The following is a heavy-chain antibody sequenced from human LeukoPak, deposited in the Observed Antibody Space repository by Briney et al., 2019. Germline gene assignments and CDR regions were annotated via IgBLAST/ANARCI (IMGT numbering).Heavy chain of an antibody. CDR1: GGSISSYY. V-gene: IGHV4-59*08. J-gene: IGHJ5*02. D-gene: IGHD1-26*01. Sequence: SETLSLTCTVSGGSISSYYWSWIRQPPGKGLEWIGYIYYSGSTNYNPSLKSRVTISVDTSKNQFSLKLSSVTAADTAVYYCARRVGNWFDPWGQGTLVTVSS. CDR2: IYYSGST. CDR3: ARRVGNWFDP.